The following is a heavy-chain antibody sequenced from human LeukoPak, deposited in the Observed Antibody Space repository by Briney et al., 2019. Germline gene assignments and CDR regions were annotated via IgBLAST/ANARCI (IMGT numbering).Heavy chain of an antibody. Sequence: PGGSLRLSCTASGFTFGDYAMSWVRQALGKGLEWVGFIRSKAYGGTTEYAASVKGRFTISRDDSKSIAYLQMNSLKTEDTAVYYCTRDFDSSGYSTLFDYWGQGTLVTVSS. V-gene: IGHV3-49*04. CDR1: GFTFGDYA. CDR2: IRSKAYGGTT. J-gene: IGHJ4*02. CDR3: TRDFDSSGYSTLFDY. D-gene: IGHD3-22*01.